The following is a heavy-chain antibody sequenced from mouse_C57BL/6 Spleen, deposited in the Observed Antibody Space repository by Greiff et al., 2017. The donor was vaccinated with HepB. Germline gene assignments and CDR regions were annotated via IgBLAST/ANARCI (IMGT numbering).Heavy chain of an antibody. CDR1: GFSLTSYG. V-gene: IGHV2-9*01. D-gene: IGHD2-4*01. Sequence: VQRVESGPGLVAPSQSLSITCTVSGFSLTSYGVDWVRQPPGKGLEWLGVIWGGGSTNYNSALMSRLSISKDNSKSQVFLKMNSLQTDDTAMYYCAKHRGDYDYDDEAFYAMDYWGQGTSVTVSS. CDR3: AKHRGDYDYDDEAFYAMDY. J-gene: IGHJ4*01. CDR2: IWGGGST.